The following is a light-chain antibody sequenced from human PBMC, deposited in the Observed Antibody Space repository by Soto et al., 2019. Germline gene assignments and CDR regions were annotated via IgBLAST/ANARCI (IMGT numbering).Light chain of an antibody. CDR2: DAS. CDR3: QQYNSYLYT. V-gene: IGKV1-5*01. CDR1: QSISSW. J-gene: IGKJ2*01. Sequence: IQMTQSPSTLSSSLVDRVSITCRASQSISSWLAWYQQKPGKAPKLLIYDASSLESGVPSRFSGSGAGTEFTLTISSLQPDDFATYYCQQYNSYLYTFGQGTK.